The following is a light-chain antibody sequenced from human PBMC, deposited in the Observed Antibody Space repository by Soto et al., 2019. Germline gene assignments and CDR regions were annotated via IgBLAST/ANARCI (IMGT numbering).Light chain of an antibody. V-gene: IGKV1-27*01. J-gene: IGKJ4*01. CDR2: ATS. CDR1: QGIATY. CDR3: QKYNTAPLT. Sequence: DVQLTQSPSSLSASVGDRVTITCRASQGIATYLAWFQQKPGKVPKLLIDATSTLQSGVPSRFSGSGSGTDFTLTISSLQPEDVATYYCQKYNTAPLTFGGGTKVEIK.